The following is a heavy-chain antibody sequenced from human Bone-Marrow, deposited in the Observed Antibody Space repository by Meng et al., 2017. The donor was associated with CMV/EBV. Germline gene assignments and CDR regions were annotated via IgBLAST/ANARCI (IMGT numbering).Heavy chain of an antibody. V-gene: IGHV1-8*03. CDR1: GYTFTTYD. J-gene: IGHJ6*02. Sequence: ASVKVSCKASGYTFTTYDIYWVRQTTGQGLEWMGWINPNNGNTGYAQKFQGRVTITRNPSISTAYMALSTLTSEDTAMYYCARGQYTCSSINCHDFFFYGMDVWGQGPTVTVYS. D-gene: IGHD2-2*01. CDR2: INPNNGNT. CDR3: ARGQYTCSSINCHDFFFYGMDV.